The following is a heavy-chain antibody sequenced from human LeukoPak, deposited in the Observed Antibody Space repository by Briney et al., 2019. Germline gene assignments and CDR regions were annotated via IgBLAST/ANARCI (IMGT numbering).Heavy chain of an antibody. J-gene: IGHJ4*02. Sequence: GGSLRLSCAASGFTFSSYAMHWVRQAPGKGLEYVSAIRSNGGSRYYADSVKGRFTISRDNSKNTLYLQMSSLRAEDTAVYYCVVQGWVFRAPTQYYFDYWGQGTLVTVSS. D-gene: IGHD1-1*01. CDR1: GFTFSSYA. CDR2: IRSNGGSR. CDR3: VVQGWVFRAPTQYYFDY. V-gene: IGHV3-64D*06.